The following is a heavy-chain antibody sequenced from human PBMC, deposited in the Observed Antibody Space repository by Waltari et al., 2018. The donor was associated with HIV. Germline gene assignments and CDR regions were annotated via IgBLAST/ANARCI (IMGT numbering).Heavy chain of an antibody. CDR2: LFYGGDT. J-gene: IGHJ4*02. Sequence: QLHLQESGPGPVKPSQTLSLTCAVSGDSISSSTHYWGWIRQPPGKGLEGIGALFYGGDTYYNPSLQGGVTMSWDTSENQFSLRLNAVTATDTAMYYCTRLTGLSQADFWGRGTLVTVSS. D-gene: IGHD2-8*01. V-gene: IGHV4-39*01. CDR3: TRLTGLSQADF. CDR1: GDSISSSTHY.